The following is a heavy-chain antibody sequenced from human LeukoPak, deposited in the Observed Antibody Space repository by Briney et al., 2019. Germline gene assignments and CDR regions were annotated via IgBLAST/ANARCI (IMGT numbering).Heavy chain of an antibody. Sequence: ASVKVSCKVSGYTLTELSMHWVRQAPGKGLEWMGGFDPEDGETIYAQKFQGRVTMTEDTSTDTAYMELSSLRSEDTAVYYCATTDAGATAWVYWGQGTLVTVSS. D-gene: IGHD5-24*01. V-gene: IGHV1-24*01. CDR1: GYTLTELS. J-gene: IGHJ4*02. CDR2: FDPEDGET. CDR3: ATTDAGATAWVY.